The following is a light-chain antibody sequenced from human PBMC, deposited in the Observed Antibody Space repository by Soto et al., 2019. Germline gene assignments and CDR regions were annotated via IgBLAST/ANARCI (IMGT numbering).Light chain of an antibody. J-gene: IGLJ1*01. CDR1: SSNIGAGYE. Sequence: QSVLTQPPSVSEAPGQRVTISCTGSSSNIGAGYEAHWYQQVPGPAPKGRIYENNNRPSGVPDRFSGSKSGTSASLGITGLQDEDGAQYYCQSYVGSLSGYVFRTGTKVTVL. CDR2: ENN. V-gene: IGLV1-40*01. CDR3: QSYVGSLSGYV.